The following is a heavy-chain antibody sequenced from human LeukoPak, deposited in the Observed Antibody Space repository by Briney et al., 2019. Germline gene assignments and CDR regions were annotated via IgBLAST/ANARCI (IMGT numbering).Heavy chain of an antibody. Sequence: PGGSLRLSCAASGFTFSSYGMHWVRQAPGKGLEGVAVISYDGSNKYYADSVKGRFTISRDNSKNTLYLQMNSLRAEDTAVYYCARAPTLSGSYFADYWGQGTLVTVSS. J-gene: IGHJ4*02. CDR2: ISYDGSNK. CDR3: ARAPTLSGSYFADY. V-gene: IGHV3-30*19. CDR1: GFTFSSYG. D-gene: IGHD1-26*01.